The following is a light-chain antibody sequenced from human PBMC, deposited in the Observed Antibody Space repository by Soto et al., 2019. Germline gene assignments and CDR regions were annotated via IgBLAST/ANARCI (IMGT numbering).Light chain of an antibody. CDR3: QQLSVWPST. J-gene: IGKJ4*01. CDR2: DAS. CDR1: QSVSSY. V-gene: IGKV3-11*01. Sequence: EIVLTQSPATLSLSPGERAALSCRASQSVSSYLAWYQQKPGQAPRLLIYDASKRAPGIPARFTGSGSGTDFTLTISSLAPEDFAVYFCQQLSVWPSTFGGGTMVEI.